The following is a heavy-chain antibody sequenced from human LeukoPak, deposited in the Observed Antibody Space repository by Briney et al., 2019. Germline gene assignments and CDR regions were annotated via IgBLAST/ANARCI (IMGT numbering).Heavy chain of an antibody. Sequence: SETLSLTCTVSGSSVSSGSYYWSWIRQPPGKGLEWIGYIYYSGSTNYNPSLKSRVTISVDTSKNQFSLKLSSVTAADTAVYYCARDSAPYYDILTGYLAAEYYFDYWGQGTLVTVSS. D-gene: IGHD3-9*01. J-gene: IGHJ4*02. CDR2: IYYSGST. CDR1: GSSVSSGSYY. V-gene: IGHV4-61*01. CDR3: ARDSAPYYDILTGYLAAEYYFDY.